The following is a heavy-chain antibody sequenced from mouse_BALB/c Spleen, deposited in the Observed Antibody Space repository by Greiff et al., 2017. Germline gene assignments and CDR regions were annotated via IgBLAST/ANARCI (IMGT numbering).Heavy chain of an antibody. Sequence: QVQLQQSGAELVRPGTSVKVSCKASGYAFTNYLIEWVKQRPGQGLEWIGVINPGSGGTNYNEKFKGKATLTADKSSSTAYMQLSSLTADDSAVYFGAKEGYDGHYGGFAYWGQGTLVTVSA. V-gene: IGHV1-54*03. J-gene: IGHJ3*01. D-gene: IGHD2-3*01. CDR1: GYAFTNYL. CDR2: INPGSGGT. CDR3: AKEGYDGHYGGFAY.